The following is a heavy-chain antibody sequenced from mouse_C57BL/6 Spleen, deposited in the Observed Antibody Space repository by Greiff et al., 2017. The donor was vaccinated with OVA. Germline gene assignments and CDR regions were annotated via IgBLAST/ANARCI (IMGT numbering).Heavy chain of an antibody. CDR3: TYSNPFAY. D-gene: IGHD2-5*01. CDR1: GFNIKDDY. CDR2: IDPENGDT. V-gene: IGHV14-4*01. Sequence: VQLKQSGAELVRPGASVKLSCTASGFNIKDDYMHWVKQRPEQGLEWIGWIDPENGDTEYASKFQGKATITADTSSNTAYLQLSSLTSEDTAVYYCTYSNPFAYWGQGTLVTVSA. J-gene: IGHJ3*01.